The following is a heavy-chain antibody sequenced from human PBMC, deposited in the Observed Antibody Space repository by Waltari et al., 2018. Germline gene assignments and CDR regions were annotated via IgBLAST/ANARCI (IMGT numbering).Heavy chain of an antibody. J-gene: IGHJ6*03. D-gene: IGHD3-10*01. CDR2: IYTSGST. Sequence: QVQLQESGPGLVKPSQTLSLTCTVSGGSISSGSYYWSWIRQPAGKGLEWIGRIYTSGSTNYNPSLKSRVTISVDTSKNQFSLKLSSVTAADTAVYYCARDITMVRGVNYYYMDVWGKGTTVTVSS. CDR1: GGSISSGSYY. CDR3: ARDITMVRGVNYYYMDV. V-gene: IGHV4-61*02.